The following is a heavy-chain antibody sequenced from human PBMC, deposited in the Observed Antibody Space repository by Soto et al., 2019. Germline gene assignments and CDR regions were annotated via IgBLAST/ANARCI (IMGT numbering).Heavy chain of an antibody. CDR1: GFTFSSYA. D-gene: IGHD6-13*01. CDR3: AKVGYISSSFGMDV. V-gene: IGHV3-23*01. J-gene: IGHJ6*02. Sequence: EVQLLESGGGLVQPGGSLRLSCAASGFTFSSYAMSWVRQAPGKGLEWVSAISGSGGSTYYADSVKGRFTISRDNSKNRLYLQMNSLRAEDTAVYYCAKVGYISSSFGMDVWGQGTTVTVSS. CDR2: ISGSGGST.